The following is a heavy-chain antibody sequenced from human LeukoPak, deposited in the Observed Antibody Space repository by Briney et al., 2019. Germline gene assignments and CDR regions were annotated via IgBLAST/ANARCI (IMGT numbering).Heavy chain of an antibody. CDR1: GFTFSDYF. D-gene: IGHD6-19*01. CDR3: ATSHSSVAGIVGD. Sequence: GGSLRLSCAVSGFTFSDYFMTWIRQAPGKGLEWVSYISGSGSNKYYADSVRGGFTISRDNAKNSLYLQMNSLRVEDTAVYYCATSHSSVAGIVGDWGQGTLVTVSS. J-gene: IGHJ4*02. CDR2: ISGSGSNK. V-gene: IGHV3-11*04.